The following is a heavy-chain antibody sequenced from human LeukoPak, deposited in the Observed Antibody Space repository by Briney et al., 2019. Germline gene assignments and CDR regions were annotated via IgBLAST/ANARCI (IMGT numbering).Heavy chain of an antibody. J-gene: IGHJ3*02. CDR3: ARVLRWYRLGPGDDAFDI. CDR2: IIPILGIA. CDR1: GGTFSSYT. Sequence: SVKVSCKASGGTFSSYTISWVRQAPGQGLEWMGRIIPILGIANYAQKFQGRVTITADKSTGTAYMELSSLRSEDTAVYYCARVLRWYRLGPGDDAFDIWGQGTMVTVSS. D-gene: IGHD4-23*01. V-gene: IGHV1-69*02.